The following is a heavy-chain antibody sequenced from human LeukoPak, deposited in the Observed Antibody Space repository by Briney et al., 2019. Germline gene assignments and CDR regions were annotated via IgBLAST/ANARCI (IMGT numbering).Heavy chain of an antibody. J-gene: IGHJ6*02. CDR1: GGSFSGYY. D-gene: IGHD5-12*01. V-gene: IGHV4-34*01. Sequence: SETLSLTCAVYGGSFSGYYWSWIRQPPGKGLEWIGEINHSGSTNYNPSLKSRVTISVDTSKNQFSLKLSSVTAADTAVYYCARHGGYDVYYYYGMDVWGQGTTVTVSS. CDR3: ARHGGYDVYYYYGMDV. CDR2: INHSGST.